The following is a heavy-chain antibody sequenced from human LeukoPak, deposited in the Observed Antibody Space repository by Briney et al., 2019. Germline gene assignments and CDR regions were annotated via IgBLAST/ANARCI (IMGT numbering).Heavy chain of an antibody. CDR1: GGSISSGDYY. CDR3: ARDTAMVGFDY. V-gene: IGHV4-30-4*01. CDR2: IYYSGGT. J-gene: IGHJ4*02. Sequence: PSETLSLTCTVSGGSISSGDYYWSWIRQPPGKGLEWIGYIYYSGGTYYNPSLKSRVTISVDTSKNQLSLKLSSETAADTAVYYCARDTAMVGFDYWGQGTLVTVSS. D-gene: IGHD5-18*01.